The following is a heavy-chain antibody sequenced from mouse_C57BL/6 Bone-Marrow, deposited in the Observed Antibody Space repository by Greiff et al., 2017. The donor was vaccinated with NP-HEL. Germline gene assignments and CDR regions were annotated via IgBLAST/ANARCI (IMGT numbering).Heavy chain of an antibody. J-gene: IGHJ2*01. CDR2: IYPGSGST. Sequence: QVQLQQPGAELVKPGASVKMSCKASGYTFTSYWITWVKQRPGQGLEWIGDIYPGSGSTNYNEKFKSKATLTVDRSSSTAYMQLSSLTSEDSAVYYCARSGGGYYPDYWGQGTTLTVSS. D-gene: IGHD2-3*01. V-gene: IGHV1-55*01. CDR3: ARSGGGYYPDY. CDR1: GYTFTSYW.